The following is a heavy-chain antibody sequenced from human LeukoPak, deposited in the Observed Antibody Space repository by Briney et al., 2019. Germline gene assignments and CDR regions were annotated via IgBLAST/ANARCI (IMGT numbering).Heavy chain of an antibody. CDR2: INHSGST. CDR3: ARGISFDY. D-gene: IGHD2/OR15-2a*01. J-gene: IGHJ4*02. V-gene: IGHV4-34*01. CDR1: GGSFSGYY. Sequence: PWETLTLTCAVYGGSFSGYYWSWIRQPPGKGLEWIGEINHSGSTNYNPSLKSRVTISVDTSKNQFSLKLSSVTAADTAVYYCARGISFDYWGQGTLVTVSS.